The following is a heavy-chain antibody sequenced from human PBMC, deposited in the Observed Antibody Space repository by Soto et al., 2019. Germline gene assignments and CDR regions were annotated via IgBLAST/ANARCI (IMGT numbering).Heavy chain of an antibody. CDR1: GFTLRTNG. V-gene: IGHV3-23*01. CDR2: FSGSGDDT. D-gene: IGHD4-17*01. Sequence: EVQLSESGGGLVQPGGSLRLSCAATGFTLRTNGMSWVRQAPGKGLEWVSSFSGSGDDTWYADSLKGRFTISRDNSKNTVYLQMNSMRAEGTTLYYCAGHGGYSYLGQGNLVSVSS. J-gene: IGHJ4*02. CDR3: AGHGGYSY.